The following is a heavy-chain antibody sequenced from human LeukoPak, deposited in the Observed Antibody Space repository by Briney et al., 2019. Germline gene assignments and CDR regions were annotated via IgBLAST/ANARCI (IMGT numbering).Heavy chain of an antibody. V-gene: IGHV1-69*06. Sequence: ASVKVSCKASGGTFSSYAISWVRQAPGQGLEWMGGIIPIFGTANYAQKFRGRVTITADKSTSTAYMELSSLRSEDTAVYYCARDFQPRNDYGDYVDAFDIWGQGTMVTVSS. CDR2: IIPIFGTA. D-gene: IGHD4-17*01. CDR1: GGTFSSYA. CDR3: ARDFQPRNDYGDYVDAFDI. J-gene: IGHJ3*02.